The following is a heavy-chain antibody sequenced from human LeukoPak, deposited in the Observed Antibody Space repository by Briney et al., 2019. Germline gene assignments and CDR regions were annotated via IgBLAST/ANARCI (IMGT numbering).Heavy chain of an antibody. Sequence: PSETLSLTCTVSGGSISSSSYYWGWIRQPPGKGLEWIGSIYYSGSTYYNPSLKSRVTISVDTSKNQFSLKLSSVTAADTAVYYCVEVPRYSSSWYMGDYWGQGTLVTVSS. CDR3: VEVPRYSSSWYMGDY. CDR1: GGSISSSSYY. J-gene: IGHJ4*02. V-gene: IGHV4-39*01. D-gene: IGHD6-13*01. CDR2: IYYSGST.